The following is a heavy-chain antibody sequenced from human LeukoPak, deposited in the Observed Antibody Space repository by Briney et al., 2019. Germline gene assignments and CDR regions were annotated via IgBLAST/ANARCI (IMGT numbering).Heavy chain of an antibody. CDR2: IRYDGRNK. V-gene: IGHV3-30*02. J-gene: IGHJ4*02. CDR1: GFTFSSYD. Sequence: GGSLRLSCAASGFTFSSYDMHWVRQAPGKGLKWGAFIRYDGRNKYYADSVKGRFTISRDNSKNTLYLQMNSLRAEDTAVYYCAKDAAQYWSGGSCYAYWGQGTLVTVSS. CDR3: AKDAAQYWSGGSCYAY. D-gene: IGHD2-15*01.